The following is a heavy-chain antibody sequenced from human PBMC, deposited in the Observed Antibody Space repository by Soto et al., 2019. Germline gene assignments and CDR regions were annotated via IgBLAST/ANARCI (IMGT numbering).Heavy chain of an antibody. J-gene: IGHJ4*02. D-gene: IGHD4-17*01. CDR1: GFTFNTYS. CDR2: IWYDGTQK. V-gene: IGHV3-33*01. Sequence: GGSLRLSCEASGFTFNTYSMHWVRQPPGKGLEWLAAIWYDGTQKYYADSVKGRFIISRDNSKKTLYLEMNSLRAEDTAVYYCARAGGTTVTGLWHFDSWGQGXLVTVYS. CDR3: ARAGGTTVTGLWHFDS.